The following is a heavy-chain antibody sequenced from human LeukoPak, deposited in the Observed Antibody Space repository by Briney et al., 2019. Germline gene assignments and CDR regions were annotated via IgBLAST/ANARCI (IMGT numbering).Heavy chain of an antibody. CDR2: ISAYNGNT. CDR1: GYTFTSYG. V-gene: IGHV1-18*01. J-gene: IGHJ4*02. CDR3: ARDYPRYCTNGVCYPPDY. Sequence: ASVKVSCKASGYTFTSYGISWVRQAPGQGLEWMGWISAYNGNTNYAQKLQGRVTMTTDTSTSTAYMELRSLRSDDTAVYYCARDYPRYCTNGVCYPPDYWGQGTLVTVSS. D-gene: IGHD2-8*01.